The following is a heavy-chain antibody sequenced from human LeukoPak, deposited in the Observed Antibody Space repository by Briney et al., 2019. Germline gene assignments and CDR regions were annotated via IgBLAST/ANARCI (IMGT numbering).Heavy chain of an antibody. V-gene: IGHV1-2*02. D-gene: IGHD3-22*01. CDR2: INPNSGGT. CDR1: GYTFTGYY. CDR3: ARVAYYYDSSGHDAFDI. J-gene: IGHJ3*02. Sequence: ASVKVSCKASGYTFTGYYMHWVRQAPGQGLEWMGWINPNSGGTNYAQKFQGRVTMTRATSISTAYMELSRLRSDDTAVYYCARVAYYYDSSGHDAFDIWGQGTMVTVSS.